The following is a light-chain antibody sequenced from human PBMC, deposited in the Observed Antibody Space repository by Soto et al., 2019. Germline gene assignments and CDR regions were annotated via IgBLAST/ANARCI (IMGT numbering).Light chain of an antibody. V-gene: IGLV2-14*01. CDR2: DVS. CDR3: RSFTNDSTLHV. J-gene: IGLJ1*01. CDR1: SSDVGGYNY. Sequence: QSALTQPASVSGSPGQSITISCTGTSSDVGGYNYVSWYQQHPGKAPKLMIYDVSNRPSGVSNRFSGSKSGNTASLTISVLRSGDAADYYLRSFTNDSTLHVSGAGPKLAVL.